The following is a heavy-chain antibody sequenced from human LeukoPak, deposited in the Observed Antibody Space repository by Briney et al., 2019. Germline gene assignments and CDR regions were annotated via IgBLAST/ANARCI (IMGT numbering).Heavy chain of an antibody. J-gene: IGHJ3*02. CDR1: GRSLSSYY. V-gene: IGHV4-59*01. CDR3: AREDYYDSSGYYWGAFDI. CDR2: IYYSGRT. D-gene: IGHD3-22*01. Sequence: PSETLSLTCTVSGRSLSSYYWSWIRQPPGKGLEWIGYIYYSGRTNYNTSLTSQVTISVDTSKNQFSLKLSSVTAADTAVYYCAREDYYDSSGYYWGAFDIWGQGTMVTVSS.